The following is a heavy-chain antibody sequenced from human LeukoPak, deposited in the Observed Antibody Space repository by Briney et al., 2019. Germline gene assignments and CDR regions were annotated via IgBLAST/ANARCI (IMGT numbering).Heavy chain of an antibody. D-gene: IGHD3-10*01. CDR1: GYSFTSYW. V-gene: IGHV5-10-1*01. Sequence: PGESLKISCQGSGYSFTSYWITWVRQVPGKGLEWMGMIAPTDSYTNYSPSFQGHVTISVDKSISTAYLQWSSLKASDTAMYFCASGSGTYSPDYWGQGTLVTVSS. CDR3: ASGSGTYSPDY. CDR2: IAPTDSYT. J-gene: IGHJ4*02.